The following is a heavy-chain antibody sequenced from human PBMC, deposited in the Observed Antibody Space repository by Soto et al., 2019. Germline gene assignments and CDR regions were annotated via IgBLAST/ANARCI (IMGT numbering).Heavy chain of an antibody. CDR3: ARWPRNCSGGSCYSVSAFDI. D-gene: IGHD2-15*01. J-gene: IGHJ3*02. V-gene: IGHV4-39*01. CDR2: IYYSGST. Sequence: PSETLSLTCTVSGGSISSSSYYWGWIRQPPGKGLEWIGSIYYSGSTYYNPSLKSRVTISVDTSKNQFSLKLSSVTAADTAVYYCARWPRNCSGGSCYSVSAFDIWGQGTMVTVS. CDR1: GGSISSSSYY.